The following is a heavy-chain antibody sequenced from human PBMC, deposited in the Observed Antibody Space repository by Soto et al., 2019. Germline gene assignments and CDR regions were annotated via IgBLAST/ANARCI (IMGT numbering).Heavy chain of an antibody. D-gene: IGHD4-17*01. CDR1: GGSISSGGYY. CDR3: ARWVSVPSARGGDLSYWYFDL. J-gene: IGHJ2*01. Sequence: QVQLQESGPGLVKPSQTLSLTCTVSGGSISSGGYYWSWIRQHPGKGLEWIGYIYYSGSTYYNPSLKSRVTISVDTSKNQFSLKLSSVTAADTAVYYCARWVSVPSARGGDLSYWYFDLWGRGTLVTVSS. CDR2: IYYSGST. V-gene: IGHV4-31*03.